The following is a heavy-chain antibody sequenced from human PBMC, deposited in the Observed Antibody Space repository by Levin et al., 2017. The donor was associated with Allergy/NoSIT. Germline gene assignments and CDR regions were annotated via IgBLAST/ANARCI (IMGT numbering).Heavy chain of an antibody. D-gene: IGHD3-22*01. CDR1: GYTFTGYY. V-gene: IGHV1-2*06. CDR2: INPNSGGT. CDR3: TSHYYDSSDYYFDY. J-gene: IGHJ4*02. Sequence: GESLKISCKASGYTFTGYYMHWVRQAPGQGLEWMGRINPNSGGTNYAQKFQGRVTMTRDTSISTAYMELSRLRSDDTAVYYCTSHYYDSSDYYFDYWGQGTLVTVSS.